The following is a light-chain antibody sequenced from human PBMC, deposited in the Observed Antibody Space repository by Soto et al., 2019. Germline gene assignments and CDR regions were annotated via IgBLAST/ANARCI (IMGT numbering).Light chain of an antibody. CDR3: SSYTSSSTRV. CDR2: EVS. J-gene: IGLJ3*02. Sequence: QSALTQPASVSGSPGQSITISCTGTSSDVGGYNYVSWYQQHPGKAPKLMIYEVSHRPSGVSNRFSGSKSGNTASLTISGLQAEDEADYYCSSYTSSSTRVFGGGTKLTV. CDR1: SSDVGGYNY. V-gene: IGLV2-14*01.